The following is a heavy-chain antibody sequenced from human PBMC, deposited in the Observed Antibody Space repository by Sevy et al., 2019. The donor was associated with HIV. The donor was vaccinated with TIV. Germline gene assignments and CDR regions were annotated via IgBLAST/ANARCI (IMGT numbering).Heavy chain of an antibody. V-gene: IGHV4-59*01. D-gene: IGHD3-10*01. CDR2: IYYSGST. CDR3: ARGHYYGSADYYYYNMDV. J-gene: IGHJ6*03. Sequence: SETLSLTCTVSGGSISSYYWSWIRQPPGKGLEWIGYIYYSGSTNYNPSLKSRVTISVDTSKNQFSLKLSSVTAADTAVYYCARGHYYGSADYYYYNMDVWGKGTTVTVSS. CDR1: GGSISSYY.